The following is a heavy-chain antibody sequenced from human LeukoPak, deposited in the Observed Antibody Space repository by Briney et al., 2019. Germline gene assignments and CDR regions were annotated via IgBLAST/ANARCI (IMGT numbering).Heavy chain of an antibody. CDR1: GFTFSSYA. CDR3: ARAITYYDILTGFDY. CDR2: IWYDGSNK. J-gene: IGHJ4*02. V-gene: IGHV3-33*08. Sequence: GGSLRLSCAASGFTFSSYAMSWVRQATGKGLEWVAVIWYDGSNKYYADSVKGRFTISRDNSKNTLYLQMNSLRAEDTAVYYCARAITYYDILTGFDYWGQGTLVTVSS. D-gene: IGHD3-9*01.